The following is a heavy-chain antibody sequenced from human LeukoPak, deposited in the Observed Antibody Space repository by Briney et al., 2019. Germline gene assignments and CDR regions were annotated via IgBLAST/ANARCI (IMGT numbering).Heavy chain of an antibody. V-gene: IGHV4-4*07. CDR3: ARDLGLSGYYDSSGPAGGYFDY. J-gene: IGHJ4*02. CDR1: GGSISSYY. CDR2: IYTSGST. D-gene: IGHD3-22*01. Sequence: SETLSLTCTVSGGSISSYYWSWIRQPAGKGLEWIGRIYTSGSTNYNPSLKSRVTKSVDTSKNQFSLKLSSVTAADTAVYYCARDLGLSGYYDSSGPAGGYFDYWGQGTLVTVSS.